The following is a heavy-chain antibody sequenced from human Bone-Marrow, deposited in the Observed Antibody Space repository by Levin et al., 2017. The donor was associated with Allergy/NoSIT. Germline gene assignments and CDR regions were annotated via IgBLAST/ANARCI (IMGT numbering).Heavy chain of an antibody. CDR3: AREDSSGLREAFDI. D-gene: IGHD3-22*01. CDR2: IYYSGST. Sequence: SETLSLTCTVSGGSISSGDYYWSWIRQPPGKGLEWIGYIYYSGSTYYNPSLKSRVTISVDTSKNQFSLKLSSVTAADTAVYYCAREDSSGLREAFDIWGQGTMVTVSS. J-gene: IGHJ3*02. V-gene: IGHV4-30-4*01. CDR1: GGSISSGDYY.